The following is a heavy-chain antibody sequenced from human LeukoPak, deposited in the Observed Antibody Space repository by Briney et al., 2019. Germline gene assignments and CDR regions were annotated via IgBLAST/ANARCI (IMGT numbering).Heavy chain of an antibody. V-gene: IGHV3-23*01. D-gene: IGHD3-10*01. CDR2: IGGSGGST. J-gene: IGHJ4*02. Sequence: PGGSLRLSCAASGFTFSTYSMTWVRQAPGMGREWVSAIGGSGGSTYSADSVKGRFTISRDNSKNTLYLQMNSRTDADTAVYYCAQGRSRPRSYHSLAYWGQGTRVTVSS. CDR3: AQGRSRPRSYHSLAY. CDR1: GFTFSTYS.